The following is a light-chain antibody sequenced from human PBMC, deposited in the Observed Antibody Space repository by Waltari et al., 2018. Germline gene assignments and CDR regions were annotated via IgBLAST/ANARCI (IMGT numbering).Light chain of an antibody. Sequence: QSVLPQPPSASGTPGQRVTIYCSGHHPNIGRNYVYLYQQLPGTAPKLLIHKDSQRPSGVPDRFSGSKSGTSASLAISGLRSEDEADYYCAAWEDSLSGPIFATGTKVTV. J-gene: IGLJ1*01. CDR1: HPNIGRNY. CDR2: KDS. V-gene: IGLV1-47*01. CDR3: AAWEDSLSGPI.